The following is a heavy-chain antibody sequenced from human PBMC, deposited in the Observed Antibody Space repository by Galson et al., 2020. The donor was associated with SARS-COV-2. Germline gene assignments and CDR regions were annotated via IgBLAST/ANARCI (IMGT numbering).Heavy chain of an antibody. D-gene: IGHD1-26*01. CDR2: IYTRGST. Sequence: SETLSLTCTVSGGSISSGSYYWSWIRQPAGKGLEWIGRIYTRGSTNYNPSLKSRVTISVDTSKNQFSLKLSSVTAVDTAVYYCARDQGWELLNWFDPWGQGTLVTVSS. V-gene: IGHV4-61*02. J-gene: IGHJ5*02. CDR3: ARDQGWELLNWFDP. CDR1: GGSISSGSYY.